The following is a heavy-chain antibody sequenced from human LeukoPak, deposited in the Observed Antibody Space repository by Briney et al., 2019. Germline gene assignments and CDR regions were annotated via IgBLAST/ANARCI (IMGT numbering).Heavy chain of an antibody. CDR3: ARAHERYYYDSSHAFDI. CDR1: GYSISSGYY. J-gene: IGHJ3*02. Sequence: PSETLSLTCTVSGYSISSGYYWGWIRQPPGKGLEWIGSIYHSGSTYYNPSLKSRVTISVDTSKNQFSLKLSSVTAADTAVYYCARAHERYYYDSSHAFDIWGQGTMVTVSS. D-gene: IGHD3-22*01. V-gene: IGHV4-38-2*02. CDR2: IYHSGST.